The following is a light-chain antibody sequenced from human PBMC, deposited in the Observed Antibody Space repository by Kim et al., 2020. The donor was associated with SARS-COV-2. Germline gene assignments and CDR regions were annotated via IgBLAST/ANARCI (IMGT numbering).Light chain of an antibody. Sequence: SLSSGERSPLSCRASQSVSSSYLAWYQQNPGPAPRLLIYGASRRATGIPDRFSGSGSGTDFTLTISRLEPEDFAVYYCRQYGSSRTFGRGTKLEIK. V-gene: IGKV3-20*01. CDR2: GAS. CDR3: RQYGSSRT. CDR1: QSVSSSY. J-gene: IGKJ4*02.